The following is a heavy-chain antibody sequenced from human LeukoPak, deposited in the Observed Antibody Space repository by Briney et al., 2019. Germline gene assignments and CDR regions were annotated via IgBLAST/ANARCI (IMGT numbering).Heavy chain of an antibody. CDR2: IYSGGST. D-gene: IGHD1-26*01. J-gene: IGHJ4*02. V-gene: IGHV3-53*01. CDR1: GFIVNSNY. Sequence: GGSLRLSCAASGFIVNSNYMSWVRQAPGKGLEWVSIIYSGGSTYYADSVRGRFTISRDNSKNTVYLQMNSLRAEDTAVYYCAKYSGSYLFDYWGQGTLVTVSS. CDR3: AKYSGSYLFDY.